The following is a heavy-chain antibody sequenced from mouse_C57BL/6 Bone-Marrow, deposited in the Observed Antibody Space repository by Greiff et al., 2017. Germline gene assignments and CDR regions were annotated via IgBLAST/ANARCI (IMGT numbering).Heavy chain of an antibody. CDR3: ARGDYYSNYEAMDY. D-gene: IGHD2-5*01. CDR1: GYAFSSSW. Sequence: VKLMESGPELVKPGASVKISCKASGYAFSSSWMNWVKQRPGKGLEWIGRIYPGDGDTNYNGKFKGKATLTADKSSSTAYMQLSSLTSEDSAVYFCARGDYYSNYEAMDYWGQGTSVTVSS. J-gene: IGHJ4*01. CDR2: IYPGDGDT. V-gene: IGHV1-82*01.